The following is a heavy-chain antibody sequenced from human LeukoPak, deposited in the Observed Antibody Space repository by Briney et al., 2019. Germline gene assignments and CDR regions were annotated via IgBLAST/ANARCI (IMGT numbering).Heavy chain of an antibody. D-gene: IGHD5-18*01. CDR2: IYYSGST. J-gene: IGHJ4*02. CDR3: ARRRRIGRYSYGCLDY. Sequence: SETLSLTCTVSGGTISSSSYYWGWIRQPPGKGLEWIGSIYYSGSTYYNPSLKSRVTISVDTSKNQFSLKLSSVPAADTAVYYCARRRRIGRYSYGCLDYWGQGTLVTVSS. CDR1: GGTISSSSYY. V-gene: IGHV4-39*01.